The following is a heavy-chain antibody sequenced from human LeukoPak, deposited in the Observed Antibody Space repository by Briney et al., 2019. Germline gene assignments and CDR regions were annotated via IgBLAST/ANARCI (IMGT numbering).Heavy chain of an antibody. V-gene: IGHV3-33*01. CDR1: GFTFSSYG. Sequence: GGSLRPSCAASGFTFSSYGMHWVRQAPGKGLEWVAVIWYDGSNKYYADSVKGRFTISRDNSKNTLYLQMNSLRAEDTAVYYCARDFHYYDSSGYYELAYYFDYWGQGTLVTVSS. CDR2: IWYDGSNK. D-gene: IGHD3-22*01. J-gene: IGHJ4*02. CDR3: ARDFHYYDSSGYYELAYYFDY.